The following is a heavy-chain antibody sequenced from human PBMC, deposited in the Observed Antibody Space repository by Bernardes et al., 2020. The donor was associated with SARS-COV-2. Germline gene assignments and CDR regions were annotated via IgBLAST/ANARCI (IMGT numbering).Heavy chain of an antibody. CDR1: GGTFSSYA. J-gene: IGHJ5*02. D-gene: IGHD3-3*01. CDR2: IIPIFGTA. V-gene: IGHV1-69*13. CDR3: ASVTESHYDFWSGYLHGFNP. Sequence: SMKVSCKASGGTFSSYAISWVRQAPGQGLEWMGGIIPIFGTANYAQKFQGRVTITADESTSTAYMELSSLRSEDTAVYYCASVTESHYDFWSGYLHGFNPWGQGTLVTVSS.